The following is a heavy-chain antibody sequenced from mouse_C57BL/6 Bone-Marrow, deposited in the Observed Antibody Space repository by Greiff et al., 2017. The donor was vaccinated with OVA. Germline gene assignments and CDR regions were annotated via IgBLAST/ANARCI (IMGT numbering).Heavy chain of an antibody. CDR2: IDPSDSYT. Sequence: VHLVESGAELVMPGASVKLSCKASGYTFTSYWMHWVKQSPGQGLEWIGEIDPSDSYTNYNQKFKGKSTLTVDKSSSTAYMQPSSLTSEDSAVYYCARNGYWTYWYFDVWGTGTTVTVSS. J-gene: IGHJ1*03. CDR3: ARNGYWTYWYFDV. CDR1: GYTFTSYW. V-gene: IGHV1-69*01. D-gene: IGHD2-3*01.